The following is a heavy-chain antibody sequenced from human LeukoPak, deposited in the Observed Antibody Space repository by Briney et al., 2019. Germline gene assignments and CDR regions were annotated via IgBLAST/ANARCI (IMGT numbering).Heavy chain of an antibody. Sequence: SETLSLTCTVSGGSVSSGHYYWSWIRQPPEKGLEWIGYIYNSESTNYNPSLKSRVTISVDTSKNHFSLKLSSVTAADTAVYYCATGGSLAAAGDYWGQGTLVTVSS. V-gene: IGHV4-61*03. J-gene: IGHJ4*02. CDR1: GGSVSSGHYY. CDR3: ATGGSLAAAGDY. CDR2: IYNSEST. D-gene: IGHD6-13*01.